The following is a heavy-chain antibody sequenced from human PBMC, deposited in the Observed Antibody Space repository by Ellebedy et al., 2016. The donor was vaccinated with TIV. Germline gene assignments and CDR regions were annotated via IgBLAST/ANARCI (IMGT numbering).Heavy chain of an antibody. V-gene: IGHV3-21*04. CDR1: GFTFSGYS. Sequence: GESLKISXAASGFTFSGYSMHWVRQAPGKGLEWVSSISSSSSYIYYADSVRGRFTISRDNAKNSLYLQMNSLRAEDTAVYFCAKDIRTRWLVGSTNYFDYWGRGTLVTVSS. CDR2: ISSSSSYI. CDR3: AKDIRTRWLVGSTNYFDY. D-gene: IGHD6-19*01. J-gene: IGHJ4*01.